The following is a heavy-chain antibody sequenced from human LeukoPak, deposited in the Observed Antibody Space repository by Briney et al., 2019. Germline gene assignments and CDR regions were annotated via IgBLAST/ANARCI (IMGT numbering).Heavy chain of an antibody. J-gene: IGHJ4*02. D-gene: IGHD6-13*01. CDR2: IYYSGST. V-gene: IGHV4-39*01. Sequence: SETLSLTCTVSGGSISSSSYSWGWIRQPPGKGLEWIGSIYYSGSTYYNPSLKSRVTISVDTSKNQFSLKLSSVTAADTAVYYCARGSSSWYYFDYWGQGTLVTVSS. CDR1: GGSISSSSYS. CDR3: ARGSSSWYYFDY.